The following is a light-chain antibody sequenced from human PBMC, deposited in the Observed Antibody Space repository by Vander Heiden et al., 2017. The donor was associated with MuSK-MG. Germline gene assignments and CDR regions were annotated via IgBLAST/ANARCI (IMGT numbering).Light chain of an antibody. CDR3: QVWDSSTDHPYV. J-gene: IGLJ1*01. CDR2: YDR. CDR1: NIGSKS. V-gene: IGLV3-21*04. Sequence: SYVLTQPPSVSVAPGKTARITCGGNNIGSKSVHWYQQKPGQAPVLVIYYDRDRPSGIPERFSGSNSGNTATLTISRVEAGDEADYFCQVWDSSTDHPYVFATGTKVTVL.